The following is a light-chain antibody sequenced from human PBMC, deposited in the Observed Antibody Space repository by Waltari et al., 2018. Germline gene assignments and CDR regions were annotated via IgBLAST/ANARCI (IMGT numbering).Light chain of an antibody. CDR3: QVWDANTDPGV. CDR1: NIESKS. J-gene: IGLJ1*01. CDR2: YDN. Sequence: SYVLTQPPSVSVAPGETARITCGGNNIESKSVHWYRQRPGQAPVVVISYDNDRAAGIPGRFSGSNSGNTATLTISRVEAGDEAYSYCQVWDANTDPGVFGTGTEVTVL. V-gene: IGLV3-21*01.